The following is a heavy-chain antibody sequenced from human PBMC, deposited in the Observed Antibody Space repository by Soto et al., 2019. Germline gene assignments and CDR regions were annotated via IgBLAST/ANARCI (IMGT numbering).Heavy chain of an antibody. D-gene: IGHD4-4*01. CDR1: GGAIISGDYY. CDR3: ARKNSYSTPFDP. V-gene: IGHV4-30-4*01. J-gene: IGHJ5*02. Sequence: PSETLSLTCTVSGGAIISGDYYWTLVRQPPGKGLEWIGYIYYSGSTYYKPSLESRVTISVDTSKNQFSLQLSSVTAADTAVYYCARKNSYSTPFDPWGQGTLVTVSS. CDR2: IYYSGST.